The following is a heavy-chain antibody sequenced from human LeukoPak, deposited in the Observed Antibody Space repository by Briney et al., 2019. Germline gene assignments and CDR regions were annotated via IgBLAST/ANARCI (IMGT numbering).Heavy chain of an antibody. CDR2: TYYRSKWYN. CDR1: GDSVSSNSAA. D-gene: IGHD6-13*01. V-gene: IGHV6-1*01. Sequence: SQTLSLTCAISGDSVSSNSAAWNWIRQSPSRGLEWLGRTYYRSKWYNDYAVSVKSRITINPDTSKNQFSLQLNSVTPEDTAVYYCARGPAAGQGGGYYGMDVWSQGTTVTVSS. CDR3: ARGPAAGQGGGYYGMDV. J-gene: IGHJ6*02.